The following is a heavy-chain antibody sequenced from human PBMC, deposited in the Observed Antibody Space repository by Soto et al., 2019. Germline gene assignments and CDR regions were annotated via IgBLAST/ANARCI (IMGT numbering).Heavy chain of an antibody. Sequence: QVTLKESGPVLVKPTETLTLTCTVSGFSLSNARMGVSWIRQPPGKALEWLAHIFSNDEKSYSTSLKSRLTISKDTSKSLVVLTMTNMDPVDTATYCCARIVRYFDWPDYYYGMDVWGQGTTVTVSS. CDR2: IFSNDEK. CDR1: GFSLSNARMG. CDR3: ARIVRYFDWPDYYYGMDV. V-gene: IGHV2-26*01. D-gene: IGHD3-9*01. J-gene: IGHJ6*02.